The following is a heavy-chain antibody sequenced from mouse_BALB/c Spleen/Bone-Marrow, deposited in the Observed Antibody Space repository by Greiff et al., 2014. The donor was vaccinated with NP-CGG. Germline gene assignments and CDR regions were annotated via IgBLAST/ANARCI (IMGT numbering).Heavy chain of an antibody. CDR3: TRGSLRRGGYFDV. V-gene: IGHV1-5*01. D-gene: IGHD2-1*01. CDR2: IYPGNSDT. CDR1: GYSFTSYW. J-gene: IGHJ1*01. Sequence: EVQLQQSGTVLARPGASVKMSCKASGYSFTSYWMHWVKQRPGQGLEWIGAIYPGNSDTSYNQKFKGKAKLTAVTSASTAYMELSSLTNEDSAVYYCTRGSLRRGGYFDVWGAGTTVTVSS.